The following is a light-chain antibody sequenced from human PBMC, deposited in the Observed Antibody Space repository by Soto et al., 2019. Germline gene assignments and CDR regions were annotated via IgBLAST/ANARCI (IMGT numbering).Light chain of an antibody. J-gene: IGLJ3*02. Sequence: QSALTQPRSVSGSPGQSVTISCTGTSSDVGAYNYVSWYQQHPGKVPKLMIYDVSRRPSGVPDRFSGSKSGNTASLTISGLQADDEADYYCFSYAGSYTVVFGGGTQLTVL. CDR2: DVS. CDR3: FSYAGSYTVV. CDR1: SSDVGAYNY. V-gene: IGLV2-11*01.